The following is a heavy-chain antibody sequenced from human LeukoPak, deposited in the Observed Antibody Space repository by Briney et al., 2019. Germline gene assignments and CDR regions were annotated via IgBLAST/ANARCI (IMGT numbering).Heavy chain of an antibody. CDR1: GGTFSSYA. V-gene: IGHV1-69*05. J-gene: IGHJ1*01. CDR2: IIPIFGTA. CDR3: ARDGSSSWYLYFQH. D-gene: IGHD6-13*01. Sequence: SVKVSCKASGGTFSSYAISWVRQAPGQGLEWMGGIIPIFGTANYAQKLQGRVTMTTDTSTSTAYMELRSLRSDDTAVYYCARDGSSSWYLYFQHWGQGTLVTVSS.